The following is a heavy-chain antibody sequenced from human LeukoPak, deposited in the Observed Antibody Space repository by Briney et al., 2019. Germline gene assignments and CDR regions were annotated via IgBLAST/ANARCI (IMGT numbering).Heavy chain of an antibody. J-gene: IGHJ1*01. Sequence: SETLSLTCAVYGGSFSGYYWSWIRQPPGRGLEWIGTVSFDGTSDYNPSLRSRVTMSLDTSKTHLSLRMFSLTAADTATYYCAGDSRNTWFYDWGQGILVTVSS. V-gene: IGHV4-34*01. D-gene: IGHD3-10*01. CDR1: GGSFSGYY. CDR3: AGDSRNTWFYD. CDR2: VSFDGTS.